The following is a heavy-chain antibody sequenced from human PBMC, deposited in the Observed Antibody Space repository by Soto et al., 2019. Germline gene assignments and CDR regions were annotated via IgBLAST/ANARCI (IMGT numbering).Heavy chain of an antibody. CDR3: AKDPYYDILTGYSNAFDI. D-gene: IGHD3-9*01. Sequence: GGSLILSCAASGFTFSSYSMSWVRQAPGKGLEWVSAISGSGGSTYYADSVKGRFTISRDNSKNTLYLQMNSLRAEDTAVYYCAKDPYYDILTGYSNAFDIWGQGTMVNVSS. CDR1: GFTFSSYS. V-gene: IGHV3-23*01. J-gene: IGHJ3*02. CDR2: ISGSGGST.